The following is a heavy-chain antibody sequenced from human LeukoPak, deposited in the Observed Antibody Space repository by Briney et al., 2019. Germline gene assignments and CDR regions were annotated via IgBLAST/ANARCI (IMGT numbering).Heavy chain of an antibody. CDR1: GFTFDDYT. D-gene: IGHD5-18*01. CDR3: ARTFGYSYGPGAFDI. J-gene: IGHJ3*02. V-gene: IGHV3-43*01. Sequence: GGSLRLSCAASGFTFDDYTMHWVRQAPGKGLEWVSLITWDGGSTYYADSVKGRFTISRDNSKNTLYLQMNSLRAEDTAVYYCARTFGYSYGPGAFDIWGQGTMVTVSS. CDR2: ITWDGGST.